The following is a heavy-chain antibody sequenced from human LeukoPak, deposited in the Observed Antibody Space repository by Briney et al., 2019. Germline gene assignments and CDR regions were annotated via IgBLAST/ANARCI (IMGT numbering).Heavy chain of an antibody. CDR1: GFIFSGYA. V-gene: IGHV3-23*01. J-gene: IGHJ4*02. D-gene: IGHD3-9*01. CDR3: AKAPRGYFDWLLYFDC. Sequence: GGSLRLSCAASGFIFSGYAMNWVRQAPGKGLEWVSTIRGGAVNTYYADPVKGRFTISGDNSKNALYVQMNSLRAEDTAVYYCAKAPRGYFDWLLYFDCWGQGTLVTVSS. CDR2: IRGGAVNT.